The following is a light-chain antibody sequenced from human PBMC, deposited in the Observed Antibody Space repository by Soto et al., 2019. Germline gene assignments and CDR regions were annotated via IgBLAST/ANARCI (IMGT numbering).Light chain of an antibody. CDR1: QGISSY. CDR2: AAS. V-gene: IGKV1-9*01. Sequence: DIQLTQSPSFLSASVGDRVTITCRASQGISSYLAWYQQKPWKAPKFLIYAASTLQSGVTSRFSGSGSGTQFPLTISSLQPEDFATHYCQQLNSYPITFGQGTRLEIK. CDR3: QQLNSYPIT. J-gene: IGKJ5*01.